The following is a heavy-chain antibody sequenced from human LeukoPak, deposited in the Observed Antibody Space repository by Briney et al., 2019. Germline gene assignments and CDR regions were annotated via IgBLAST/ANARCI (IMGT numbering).Heavy chain of an antibody. CDR1: GYTFTDYY. D-gene: IGHD1-26*01. CDR2: VDPEDGET. CDR3: ATPTVGAIKEDLFDY. Sequence: GASVKISCKVPGYTFTDYYMHWVQQAPGKGLEWMGLVDPEDGETIYAEKFQGRVTITADTSTDTAYMELSSLRSEDTAVYYCATPTVGAIKEDLFDYWGQGTLVTVSS. J-gene: IGHJ4*02. V-gene: IGHV1-69-2*01.